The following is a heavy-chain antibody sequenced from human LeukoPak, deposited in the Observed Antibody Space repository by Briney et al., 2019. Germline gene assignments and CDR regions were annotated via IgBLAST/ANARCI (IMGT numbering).Heavy chain of an antibody. CDR3: ARDTKRAGASGSYSY. CDR1: GYTFTGYY. Sequence: ASVKVSCKASGYTFTGYYMHWVRQAPGQGLEWMGWINPNSGGTNYAQKFQGRVTVTRDTSISTAYMELSRLRSDDTAVYYCARDTKRAGASGSYSYWGQGTLVTVSS. D-gene: IGHD1-26*01. V-gene: IGHV1-2*02. J-gene: IGHJ4*02. CDR2: INPNSGGT.